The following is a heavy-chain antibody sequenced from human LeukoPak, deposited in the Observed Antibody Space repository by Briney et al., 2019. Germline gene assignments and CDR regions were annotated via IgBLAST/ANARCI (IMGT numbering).Heavy chain of an antibody. CDR2: IYSSGDT. CDR1: GDSINSGSYY. CDR3: ARASVLRFPGAYYYYMDV. D-gene: IGHD3-3*01. V-gene: IGHV4-61*02. Sequence: PSQTLSLTCTVSGDSINSGSYYWSWIRQPAGKGLEWIGRIYSSGDTNYNPSLKSRVTISVDTSKNQFSLKLNSVTAADTAVYYCARASVLRFPGAYYYYMDVWGKGTTVTVSS. J-gene: IGHJ6*03.